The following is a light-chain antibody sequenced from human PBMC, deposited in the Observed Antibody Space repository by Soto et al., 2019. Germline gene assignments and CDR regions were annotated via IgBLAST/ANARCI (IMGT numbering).Light chain of an antibody. CDR2: DVS. CDR1: SSDVGGYNY. CDR3: CSYAGSVV. V-gene: IGLV2-11*01. J-gene: IGLJ2*01. Sequence: QSALTQPPSASGSPGQSVTISCTGTSSDVGGYNYVSWYQQHPGKAPKLMIYDVSKRPSGVPDRFSGSKSGNTASLTISGLQAEDEADYYCCSYAGSVVFGGGTKVTVL.